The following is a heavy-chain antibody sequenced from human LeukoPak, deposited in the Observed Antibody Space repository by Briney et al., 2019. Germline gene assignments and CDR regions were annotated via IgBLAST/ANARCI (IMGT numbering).Heavy chain of an antibody. CDR1: GDSISTSNSY. Sequence: SETLSLTCTVSGDSISTSNSYWGWIRQPPGKGLEWIGSIYYNGNTYYNASLKSRVTISVDTSKNQFSLKLSSVTAADTAVYYCARKGATAGGTRALDIWGQGTMVTVSS. CDR2: IYYNGNT. J-gene: IGHJ3*02. V-gene: IGHV4-39*01. CDR3: ARKGATAGGTRALDI. D-gene: IGHD4-23*01.